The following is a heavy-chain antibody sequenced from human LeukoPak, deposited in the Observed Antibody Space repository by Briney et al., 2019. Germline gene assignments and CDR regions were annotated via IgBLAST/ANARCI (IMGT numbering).Heavy chain of an antibody. Sequence: SETLSLTCTVSGSSISNYYWSWIRQPPGKGLEWIGYIYYSGSTSYNPSLKSRVTISIDTSKNQFSLKLSSVTAADTAVYYCAKVGDVDFNFDYWGQGTLVTVSS. CDR1: GSSISNYY. J-gene: IGHJ4*02. CDR3: AKVGDVDFNFDY. V-gene: IGHV4-59*01. CDR2: IYYSGST. D-gene: IGHD3-16*01.